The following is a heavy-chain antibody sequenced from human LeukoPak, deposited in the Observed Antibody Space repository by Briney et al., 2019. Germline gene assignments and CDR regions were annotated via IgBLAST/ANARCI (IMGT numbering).Heavy chain of an antibody. J-gene: IGHJ4*02. Sequence: PGGSLRLSCAASGFTFSSYGMSWVRQAPGKGLEWVSAISGSGTYIYYADSVKGRFTISRDNSKNTLYLQMNSLRAEDTAVYYCAKDRNYYGSGTCHGYWGQGTLVTVSS. CDR2: ISGSGTYI. D-gene: IGHD3-10*01. V-gene: IGHV3-23*01. CDR1: GFTFSSYG. CDR3: AKDRNYYGSGTCHGY.